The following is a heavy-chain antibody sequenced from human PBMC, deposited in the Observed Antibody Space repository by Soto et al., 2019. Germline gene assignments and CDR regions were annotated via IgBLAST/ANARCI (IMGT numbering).Heavy chain of an antibody. CDR2: IYTGGST. CDR1: GFTVSSDY. CDR3: ARAYGGNPALFDP. J-gene: IGHJ5*02. V-gene: IGHV3-53*01. Sequence: EVQLVESGGGLIQPGVSLRLSCAASGFTVSSDYMSWVRQAPGKGLEWVSVIYTGGSTYYADSVKGRFTFSRDNSKNTRYLQMNSLRAEDTAVYYCARAYGGNPALFDPWGQGTLVTVSS. D-gene: IGHD4-17*01.